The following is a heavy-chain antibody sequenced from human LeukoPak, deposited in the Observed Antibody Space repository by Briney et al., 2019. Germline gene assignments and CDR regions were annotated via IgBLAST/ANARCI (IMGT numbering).Heavy chain of an antibody. D-gene: IGHD6-19*01. V-gene: IGHV3-48*01. CDR3: AKERTRVAGGWT. CDR2: ISSNRNTI. J-gene: IGHJ5*02. Sequence: GGSLRLSCAASTFTFSSYSMNWVRQAPGKGLEWVSYISSNRNTIYYADSVKGRFTISRDNAKNSLYLQMNSLRTEDTAVYYCAKERTRVAGGWTWGQGTLVTVSS. CDR1: TFTFSSYS.